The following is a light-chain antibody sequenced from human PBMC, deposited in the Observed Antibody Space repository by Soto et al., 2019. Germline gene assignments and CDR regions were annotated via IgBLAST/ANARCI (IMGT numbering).Light chain of an antibody. CDR1: HSVSSN. J-gene: IGKJ1*01. V-gene: IGKV3-15*01. CDR3: QQYNNWPQT. CDR2: GAS. Sequence: EIVMTQSPATLSVSPGETATLSCRASHSVSSNLAWYQQKPGQAPRLLIYGASTRATGIPARFSGSGSGTEFTLTISSLQSEDFAVYYCQQYNNWPQTFGQGTKVEIK.